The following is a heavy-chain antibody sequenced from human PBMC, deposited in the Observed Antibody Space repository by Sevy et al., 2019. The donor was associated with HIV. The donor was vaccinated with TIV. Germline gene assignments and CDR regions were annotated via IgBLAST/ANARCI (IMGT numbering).Heavy chain of an antibody. Sequence: ASVKVSCKVSGHTFTELSLYWVRQAPGKGLEWMGGFDPEEGETIYAQKFQGRVTVTEDTSTDTAYMELSSLTSEDTAVYYCATIGGYLDGGNSYGTHNDYWGQGTLVTVSS. J-gene: IGHJ4*02. V-gene: IGHV1-24*01. D-gene: IGHD2-21*01. CDR3: ATIGGYLDGGNSYGTHNDY. CDR2: FDPEEGET. CDR1: GHTFTELS.